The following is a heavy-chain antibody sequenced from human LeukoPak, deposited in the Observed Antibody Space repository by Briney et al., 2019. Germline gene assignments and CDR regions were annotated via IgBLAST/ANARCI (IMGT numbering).Heavy chain of an antibody. J-gene: IGHJ6*03. CDR2: ISSSGSTI. D-gene: IGHD1-7*01. CDR1: GFSISSYE. Sequence: GGSLRLSCAASGFSISSYEMNWVRQAPGKGLEWVSYISSSGSTIYYADSVKGRFTICRDNAKNSLYLQMNSLRAEDTAVYYCARVELAPYYYYMDVWGKGTTVTVSS. V-gene: IGHV3-48*03. CDR3: ARVELAPYYYYMDV.